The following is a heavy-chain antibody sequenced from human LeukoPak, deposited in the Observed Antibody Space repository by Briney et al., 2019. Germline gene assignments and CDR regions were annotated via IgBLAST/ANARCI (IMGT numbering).Heavy chain of an antibody. Sequence: GGSLRLSCAASGFTFSNYDMHWVRQAPGKGLEWVAVIWFDGSNKFYADSVKGRFTISRDNSKSTLYLQMNSLRPEDTAVYYCASDPFDSSGYYPLDYWGQGTLVTVSS. CDR2: IWFDGSNK. CDR1: GFTFSNYD. CDR3: ASDPFDSSGYYPLDY. J-gene: IGHJ4*02. D-gene: IGHD3-22*01. V-gene: IGHV3-33*01.